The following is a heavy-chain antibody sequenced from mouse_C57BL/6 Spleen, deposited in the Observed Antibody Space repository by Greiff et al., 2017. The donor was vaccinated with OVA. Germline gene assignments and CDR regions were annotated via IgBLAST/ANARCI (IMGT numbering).Heavy chain of an antibody. J-gene: IGHJ1*03. Sequence: VQLQQPGAELVMPGASVKLSCKASGYTFTSYWMHWVKQRPGQGLEWIGEIDPSDSYTNYNQKFKGKSTLTVDKSSSTAYMQLSSLTSEDSAVYYCARWDSNYWYFDVWGTETTVTVSS. D-gene: IGHD2-5*01. V-gene: IGHV1-69*01. CDR2: IDPSDSYT. CDR1: GYTFTSYW. CDR3: ARWDSNYWYFDV.